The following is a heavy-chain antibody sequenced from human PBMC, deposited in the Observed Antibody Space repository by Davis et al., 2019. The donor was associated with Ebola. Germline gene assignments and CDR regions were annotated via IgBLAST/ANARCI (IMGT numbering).Heavy chain of an antibody. CDR1: GFTFSSYT. Sequence: GESLKIPCAASGFTFSSYTMNRVRQAPGKGLEWVSYISSSSSTIYYADSVKGRFTISRDNAKNSLYLKMNSLKTEDTAVYYCTGEYCSSTSCSEAAGDVWGQGTTVTVSS. CDR2: ISSSSSTI. V-gene: IGHV3-48*01. J-gene: IGHJ6*02. CDR3: TGEYCSSTSCSEAAGDV. D-gene: IGHD2-2*01.